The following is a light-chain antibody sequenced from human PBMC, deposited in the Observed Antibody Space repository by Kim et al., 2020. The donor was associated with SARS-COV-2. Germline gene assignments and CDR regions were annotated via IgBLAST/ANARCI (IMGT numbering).Light chain of an antibody. V-gene: IGKV3-20*01. Sequence: LSPGERATLSCRASQSVSGSYLGWYQQKPGQPPRLLINDASTRAVGIPDRFSGSGSGTLFTLTISRLEPEDFAVYYCHHFDNSLYTFGQGTKLEI. CDR2: DAS. CDR3: HHFDNSLYT. CDR1: QSVSGSY. J-gene: IGKJ2*01.